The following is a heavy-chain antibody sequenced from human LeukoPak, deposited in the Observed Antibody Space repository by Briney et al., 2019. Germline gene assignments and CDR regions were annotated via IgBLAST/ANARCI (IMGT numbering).Heavy chain of an antibody. D-gene: IGHD3-10*01. CDR3: ARGFTTMVRGVTNNWFDP. CDR1: GGSISSGGYY. Sequence: PSETLSLTCTVSGGSISSGGYYWSWIRQHPGKGLEWIGYIYYSGSTYYNPSLKSRVTISVDSSKNQFSLKLSSVAAADTAVYCCARGFTTMVRGVTNNWFDPWGQGTLVTVSS. J-gene: IGHJ5*02. CDR2: IYYSGST. V-gene: IGHV4-31*03.